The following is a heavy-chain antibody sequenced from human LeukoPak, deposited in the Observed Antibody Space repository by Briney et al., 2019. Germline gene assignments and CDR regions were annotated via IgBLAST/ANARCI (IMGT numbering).Heavy chain of an antibody. CDR2: MNPNSGNT. J-gene: IGHJ4*02. CDR3: ARGEVVVITFDY. V-gene: IGHV1-8*03. Sequence: ASVKVSCKASGYTFTSYVINWVRQATGQGLEWMGWMNPNSGNTGYAQKFQGRVTITRNTSISTAYMELSSLRSEDTAVYYCARGEVVVITFDYWGQGTLVTVSS. CDR1: GYTFTSYV. D-gene: IGHD3-22*01.